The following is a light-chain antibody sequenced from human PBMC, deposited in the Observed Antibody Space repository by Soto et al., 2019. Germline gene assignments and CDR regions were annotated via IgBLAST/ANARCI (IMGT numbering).Light chain of an antibody. CDR2: AAS. V-gene: IGKV1-27*01. CDR3: QNHGT. Sequence: DIQMTQSPSSLSASVGDRVTITCRASQVVSNYLAWYQQKPGKVPKLLIYAASTLQSGVPSRFSGSGSGTDFTLTISSLQPEDVATYYCQNHGTFGQGTKVEIK. CDR1: QVVSNY. J-gene: IGKJ1*01.